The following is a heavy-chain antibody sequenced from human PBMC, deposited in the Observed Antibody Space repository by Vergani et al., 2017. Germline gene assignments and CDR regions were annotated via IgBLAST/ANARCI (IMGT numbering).Heavy chain of an antibody. CDR2: ISSSSSTI. V-gene: IGHV3-48*01. CDR1: GFTFSNYS. J-gene: IGHJ5*02. Sequence: EVQLVESGGGLVQPGGSLRLSCAASGFTFSNYSMNWVRQAPGKGLEWVSYISSSSSTIYYADSVKGRFTISRDNAKNSLYLQMNSLRAEDTAVYYCAREEGAAAGTFDPWGQGTLVTVSS. D-gene: IGHD6-13*01. CDR3: AREEGAAAGTFDP.